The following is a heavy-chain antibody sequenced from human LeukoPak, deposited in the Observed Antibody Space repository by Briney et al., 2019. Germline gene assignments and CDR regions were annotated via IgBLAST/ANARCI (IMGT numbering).Heavy chain of an antibody. V-gene: IGHV1-2*02. CDR2: INPNSGGT. CDR1: GYTFTGYY. Sequence: GASVKGSCKASGYTFTGYYMHWVRQAPGQGLEWMGWINPNSGGTNYAQKFQGRVTMTRDTSISTAYMELSRLRSDDTAVYYCARGVGSGWYNWFDPWGQGTLVTVSS. D-gene: IGHD6-19*01. J-gene: IGHJ5*02. CDR3: ARGVGSGWYNWFDP.